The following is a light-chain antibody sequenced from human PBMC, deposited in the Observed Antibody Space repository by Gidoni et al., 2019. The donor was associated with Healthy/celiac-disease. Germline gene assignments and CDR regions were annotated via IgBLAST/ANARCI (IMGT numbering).Light chain of an antibody. V-gene: IGKV3-20*01. CDR1: QSVSSSY. J-gene: IGKJ2*01. CDR3: QQYGSSPYT. CDR2: GAS. Sequence: ELVLTQSPGTLSLSPGERATLSCRASQSVSSSYLAWYQQRPGQAPRLLSYGASSRATGIPDRLSGSGSGTDFTLTISRLEPEDFAVYYCQQYGSSPYTFGQGTKLEIK.